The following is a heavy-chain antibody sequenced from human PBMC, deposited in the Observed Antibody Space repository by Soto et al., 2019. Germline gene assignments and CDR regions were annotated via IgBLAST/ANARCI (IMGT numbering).Heavy chain of an antibody. CDR3: ARTTFHCYSDS. V-gene: IGHV3-23*01. J-gene: IGHJ4*02. CDR1: GFDSFYFA. CDR2: LSSGGGTT. Sequence: EVQLLESGGGLVQPGGSLRRSCAASGFDSFYFAMEWVRQAPGKGLEWVSTLSSGGGTTYSAVSVKGLVTVSIDTSKNTLYLQINSQRVDDTAVYCWARTTFHCYSDSWGQGALVTVSS. D-gene: IGHD2-21*02.